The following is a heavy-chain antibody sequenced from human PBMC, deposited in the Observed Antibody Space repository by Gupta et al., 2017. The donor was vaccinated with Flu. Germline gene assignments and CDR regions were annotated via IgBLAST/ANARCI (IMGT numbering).Heavy chain of an antibody. D-gene: IGHD2-8*02. V-gene: IGHV4-59*13. CDR1: GGFTQSYY. CDR3: AREVSDYWYYPGS. J-gene: IGHJ4*02. Sequence: QVQLQESAPELVKLAETLSLTCTVSGGFTQSYYSSWIRQSPGKKLEWIGYAYFSGTSNYNPSLKSRVTISVDTSKNQFSLQLNSVTAADTAIYYCAREVSDYWYYPGSWGQGILVTVSS. CDR2: AYFSGTS.